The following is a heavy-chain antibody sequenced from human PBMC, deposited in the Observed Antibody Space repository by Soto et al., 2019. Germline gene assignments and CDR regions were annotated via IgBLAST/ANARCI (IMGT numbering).Heavy chain of an antibody. CDR3: ARTGRLGGYYYGMDV. CDR1: GYTFTSYY. J-gene: IGHJ6*02. Sequence: PSVKVSCKASGYTFTSYYMHWVRQAPGQGLEWMGWINPNSGGTNYAQKFQGRVTMTRDTSISTAYMELSRLRSDDTAVYYCARTGRLGGYYYGMDVWGQGTTVTVSS. CDR2: INPNSGGT. D-gene: IGHD3-16*01. V-gene: IGHV1-2*02.